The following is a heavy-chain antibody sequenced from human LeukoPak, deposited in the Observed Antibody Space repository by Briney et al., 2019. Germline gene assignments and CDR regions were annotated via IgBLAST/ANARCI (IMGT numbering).Heavy chain of an antibody. J-gene: IGHJ4*02. CDR3: AREARVRGNYFDY. Sequence: GGSLKLSCAASGFIFSDYYMSWIRQAPGKGLEWISFISSSGSAIYFADSVKGRFSISRDNAKNALYLQMHSLSAEDTAMYYCAREARVRGNYFDYWGQGTLVTVSS. D-gene: IGHD3-16*01. CDR2: ISSSGSAI. CDR1: GFIFSDYY. V-gene: IGHV3-11*01.